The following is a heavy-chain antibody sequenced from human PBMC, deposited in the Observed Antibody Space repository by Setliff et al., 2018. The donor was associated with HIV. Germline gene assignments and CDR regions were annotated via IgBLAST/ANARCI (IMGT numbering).Heavy chain of an antibody. D-gene: IGHD7-27*01. V-gene: IGHV4-31*03. Sequence: PSETLSLTCTLSGFSISSDGFYWNWIRQRPGKGLEWIGYIFGSGITYYNPSLKSRLRISIDTSANQFSVELSSVTAADTALYFCARVPNWGEAPCAFDVGGLGTMVTVS. CDR3: ARVPNWGEAPCAFDV. CDR1: GFSISSDGFY. CDR2: IFGSGIT. J-gene: IGHJ3*01.